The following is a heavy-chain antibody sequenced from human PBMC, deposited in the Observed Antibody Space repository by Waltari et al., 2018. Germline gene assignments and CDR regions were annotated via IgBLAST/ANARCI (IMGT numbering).Heavy chain of an antibody. D-gene: IGHD3-22*01. CDR2: IIPIFGTA. Sequence: QVQLVQSGAEVKKPGSSVKVSCKASGGTFSSYAISCVRQAPGQGLEWMGGIIPIFGTANYAQKFQGRVTITADESTSTAYMELSSLRSEDTAVYYCAREHYDSSGYYYDAFDIWGQGTMVTVSS. CDR1: GGTFSSYA. V-gene: IGHV1-69*01. J-gene: IGHJ3*02. CDR3: AREHYDSSGYYYDAFDI.